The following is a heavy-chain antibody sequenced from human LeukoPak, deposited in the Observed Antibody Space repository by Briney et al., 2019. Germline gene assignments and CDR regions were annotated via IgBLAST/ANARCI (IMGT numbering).Heavy chain of an antibody. Sequence: ASVKVSCKASGYTFTGYYMHWVRQAPGQGLEWMGWMNPNSGNTGYAQKFQGRVTITRNTSISTAYMELSSLRSEDTAVYYCARTYYDYVWGSYRLPSFDYWGQGTLVTVSS. CDR3: ARTYYDYVWGSYRLPSFDY. CDR1: GYTFTGYY. CDR2: MNPNSGNT. J-gene: IGHJ4*02. V-gene: IGHV1-8*03. D-gene: IGHD3-16*02.